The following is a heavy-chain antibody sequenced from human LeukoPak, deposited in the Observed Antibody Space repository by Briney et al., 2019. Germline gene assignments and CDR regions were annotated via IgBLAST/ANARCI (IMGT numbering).Heavy chain of an antibody. CDR1: GFTFNSYA. CDR3: ARVAAAGPYYYYYYMDV. V-gene: IGHV3-23*01. D-gene: IGHD6-13*01. J-gene: IGHJ6*03. Sequence: PGGSLRLSCVASGFTFNSYAMNWVRQAPGKGLEWVSSISGSGDNTYYADSVKGRFTITRDNSKNTLYLQMNSLRAEDTAVYYCARVAAAGPYYYYYYMDVWGKGTTVTVSS. CDR2: ISGSGDNT.